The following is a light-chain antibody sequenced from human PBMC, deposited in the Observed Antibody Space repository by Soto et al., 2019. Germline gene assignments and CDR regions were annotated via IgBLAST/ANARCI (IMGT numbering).Light chain of an antibody. CDR3: QQSYRTPPA. V-gene: IGKV1-5*03. Sequence: DIQMTQSPSSLSASVGDRVTITCRASYKIDNWLGWFQQKPGKAAKLLIYKAYTVESVVPSRFSGSGSGTEFTLTISGWQPEDFSNYYCQQSYRTPPAFRHGTKVEIK. CDR1: YKIDNW. J-gene: IGKJ1*01. CDR2: KAY.